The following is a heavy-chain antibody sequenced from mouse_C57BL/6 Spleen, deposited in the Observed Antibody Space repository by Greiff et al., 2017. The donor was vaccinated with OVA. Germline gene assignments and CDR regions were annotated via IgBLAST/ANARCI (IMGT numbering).Heavy chain of an antibody. CDR3: ARKDYGSRDAMDY. CDR1: GFTFSDYG. J-gene: IGHJ4*01. Sequence: EVQRVESGGGLVQPGGSLKLSCAASGFTFSDYGMAWVRQAPRKGPEWVAFISNLAYSIYYADTVTGRFTISRENAKNTLYLEMSSLRSEDTAMYYCARKDYGSRDAMDYWGQGTSVTVSS. D-gene: IGHD1-1*01. V-gene: IGHV5-15*01. CDR2: ISNLAYSI.